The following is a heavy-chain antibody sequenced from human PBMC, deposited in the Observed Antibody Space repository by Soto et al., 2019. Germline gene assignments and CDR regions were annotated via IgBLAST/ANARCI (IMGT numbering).Heavy chain of an antibody. J-gene: IGHJ4*02. Sequence: PSETLSLTCTVSGGSISSYYWSWIRQPPGKGLEWIGYIYYSGSTNYNPSLKSRVTISVDTSKNQFSLKLSSVTAADTAVYYCAIILSSGYYQSSLTFDYWGQGTLVTVSS. CDR1: GGSISSYY. V-gene: IGHV4-59*01. D-gene: IGHD3-22*01. CDR2: IYYSGST. CDR3: AIILSSGYYQSSLTFDY.